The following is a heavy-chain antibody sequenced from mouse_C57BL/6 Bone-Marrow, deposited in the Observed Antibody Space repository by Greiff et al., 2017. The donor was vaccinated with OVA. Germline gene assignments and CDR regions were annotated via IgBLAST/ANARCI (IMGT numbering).Heavy chain of an antibody. V-gene: IGHV5-4*01. D-gene: IGHD1-1*01. J-gene: IGHJ2*01. CDR1: GFTFSSYA. Sequence: VQLKESGGGLVKPGGSLKLSCAASGFTFSSYAMSWVRQTPEKRLEWVATISDGGSYTYYPDNVKGRFTISRDNAKNNLYLQMSHLKSEDTAMYYCARGQTYYYGSSYYFDYWGQGTTLTVSS. CDR3: ARGQTYYYGSSYYFDY. CDR2: ISDGGSYT.